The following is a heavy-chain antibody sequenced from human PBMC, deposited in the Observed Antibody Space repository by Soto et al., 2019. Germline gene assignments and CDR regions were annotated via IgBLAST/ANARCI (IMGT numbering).Heavy chain of an antibody. D-gene: IGHD2-8*01. CDR3: ARGALLNRVVVEVHAMDY. V-gene: IGHV1-46*01. CDR1: GYTFTKYF. J-gene: IGHJ4*02. Sequence: QVQLVQSGAEVKKPGASVKMSCKASGYTFTKYFMHWVRQAPGQGPEWMGMINASGGSASYAQKFKGRVTMTRDTSTSTAYMEMSSLTTEDAAVYYCARGALLNRVVVEVHAMDYWGQGIHVTVSS. CDR2: INASGGSA.